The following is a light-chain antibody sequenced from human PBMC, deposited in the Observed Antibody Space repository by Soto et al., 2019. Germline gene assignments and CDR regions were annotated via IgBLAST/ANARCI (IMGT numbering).Light chain of an antibody. CDR1: QTGFSTY. CDR3: HQYGSSHWT. V-gene: IGKV3-20*01. J-gene: IGKJ1*01. CDR2: GAS. Sequence: EIVLTQSPGTLSLSPGERATLSCRASQTGFSTYLAWFQQKPGQAPRLLIYGASTRAAGIPDRFSGSGSATDVTLTISRLEPEDFAVYYCHQYGSSHWTLGQGT.